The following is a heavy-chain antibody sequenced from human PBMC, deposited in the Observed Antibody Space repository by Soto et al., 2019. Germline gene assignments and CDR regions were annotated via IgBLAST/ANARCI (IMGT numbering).Heavy chain of an antibody. CDR3: ASGYCSGGSCYLYYFDY. Sequence: SVKVSCKASGGTFSSYAISWVRQAPGQGLEWMGGIIPIFGTANYAQKFHGRVTITADESTSTAYMELSSLRSEDTAVYYCASGYCSGGSCYLYYFDYWGQGTLVTVSS. D-gene: IGHD2-15*01. V-gene: IGHV1-69*13. CDR2: IIPIFGTA. CDR1: GGTFSSYA. J-gene: IGHJ4*02.